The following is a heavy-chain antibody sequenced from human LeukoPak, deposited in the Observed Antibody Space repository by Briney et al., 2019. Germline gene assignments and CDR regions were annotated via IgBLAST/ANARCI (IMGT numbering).Heavy chain of an antibody. V-gene: IGHV4-34*01. CDR3: ASGFGSHYY. Sequence: SETLSLTCAVYGGSFSGYYWTWIRQPPGKGLEWIGSIYYSGSTYYNPSLKSRVTISVDTSKNQFSLKLSAVTAADTAVYYCASGFGSHYYGGQGTLVTVSS. CDR1: GGSFSGYY. D-gene: IGHD3-10*01. CDR2: IYYSGST. J-gene: IGHJ4*02.